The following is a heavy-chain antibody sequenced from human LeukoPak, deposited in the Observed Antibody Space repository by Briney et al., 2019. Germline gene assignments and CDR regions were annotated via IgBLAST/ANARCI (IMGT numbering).Heavy chain of an antibody. D-gene: IGHD2-2*01. CDR3: ARDSGQLLLFPDY. Sequence: GGSLRLSCAASGFTFSSYWMSWVRQAPGKGLEWVANIKQGGSEKYYVDSVKGRFTISRDNAKNSLYLQMNSLRAEDTAVYYCARDSGQLLLFPDYWGQGTLVTVSS. CDR1: GFTFSSYW. J-gene: IGHJ4*02. CDR2: IKQGGSEK. V-gene: IGHV3-7*01.